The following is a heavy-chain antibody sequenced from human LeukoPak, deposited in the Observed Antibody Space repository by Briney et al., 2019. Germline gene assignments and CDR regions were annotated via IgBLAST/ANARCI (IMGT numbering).Heavy chain of an antibody. D-gene: IGHD2-21*01. CDR3: ARYCGGDCYGMDV. V-gene: IGHV3-7*01. Sequence: PGGSLRLSCTASEFTFSSYWMSWVRQAPGKGLEWVANIKQDGSEKDYVDSVKDRFTISRDNAKNSLYLQMNSLRAEDTAVYYCARYCGGDCYGMDVWGQGTTVTVSS. J-gene: IGHJ6*02. CDR2: IKQDGSEK. CDR1: EFTFSSYW.